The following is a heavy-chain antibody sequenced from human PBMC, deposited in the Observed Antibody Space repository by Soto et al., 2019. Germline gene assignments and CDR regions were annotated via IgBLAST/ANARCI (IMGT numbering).Heavy chain of an antibody. CDR1: GFTISNYG. D-gene: IGHD2-2*01. CDR2: ISYDGTIT. CDR3: ATTRVGPCSSSICFSGIFDGMDV. J-gene: IGHJ6*02. Sequence: QVQLVESGGGVVQPGRSLRLSCAASGFTISNYGMHWVRQAPGKGLEWGAVISYDGTITYYADSVKGRLTLSRDNSKNTLYLQMNSLRTEETAVYYCATTRVGPCSSSICFSGIFDGMDVWGQGTTVTVSS. V-gene: IGHV3-30-3*01.